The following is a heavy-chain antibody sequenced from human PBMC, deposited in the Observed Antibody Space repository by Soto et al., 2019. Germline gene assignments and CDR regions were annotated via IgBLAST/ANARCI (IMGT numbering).Heavy chain of an antibody. D-gene: IGHD3-10*01. CDR2: ISGSGAST. J-gene: IGHJ6*03. CDR1: TFIFSSYA. Sequence: EVQLLESGGGLVQPGGSLRLSCAASTFIFSSYAMSWVRQAPGKGLEWVSTISGSGASTYYADSVKGRFTIARDNSKNTLYLQMNSQRADDTAVYYCASGVTLVRGAPYFYSMDVWGKGTTVTVSS. CDR3: ASGVTLVRGAPYFYSMDV. V-gene: IGHV3-23*01.